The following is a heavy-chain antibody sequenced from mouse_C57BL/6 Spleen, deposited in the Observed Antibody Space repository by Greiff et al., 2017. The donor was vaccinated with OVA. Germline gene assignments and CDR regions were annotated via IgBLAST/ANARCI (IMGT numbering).Heavy chain of an antibody. J-gene: IGHJ2*01. Sequence: DVMLVESGEGLVKPGGSLKLSCAASGFTFSSYAMSWVRQTPEKRLEWVAYISSGGDYIYYADTVKGRFTISRDNARNTLYLQMSRLKSEDTAMYYCTRDWAAQATFDYWGQGTTLTVSS. V-gene: IGHV5-9-1*02. CDR1: GFTFSSYA. D-gene: IGHD3-2*02. CDR2: ISSGGDYI. CDR3: TRDWAAQATFDY.